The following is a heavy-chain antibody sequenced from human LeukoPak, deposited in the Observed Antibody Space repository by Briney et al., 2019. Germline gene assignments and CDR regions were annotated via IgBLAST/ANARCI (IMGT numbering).Heavy chain of an antibody. CDR3: ARDEEDDGGAFDI. CDR1: GGSISSGGYY. CDR2: IYYSGST. V-gene: IGHV4-31*03. Sequence: SQTLSLTCTVSGGSISSGGYYWSWIRQHPGKGLAWIGYIYYSGSTYYNPSLKSRVTISVDTSKNQFSLKLSSVTAADTAVYYCARDEEDDGGAFDIWGQGTMVTVSS. D-gene: IGHD1-1*01. J-gene: IGHJ3*02.